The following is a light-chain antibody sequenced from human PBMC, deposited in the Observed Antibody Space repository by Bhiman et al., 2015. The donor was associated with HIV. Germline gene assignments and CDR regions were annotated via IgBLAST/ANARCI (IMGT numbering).Light chain of an antibody. CDR1: NLGNKY. V-gene: IGLV3-1*01. CDR3: QAWDGTSRV. J-gene: IGLJ1*01. Sequence: SYELTQPPSVSVSPGQTATITCSGDNLGNKYTCWYQQKPGQPPVLVIHQDTKRPSGIPERFSGSNSGNTATLTISGTQAVDEADYYCQAWDGTSRVFGTGTKVTVL. CDR2: QDT.